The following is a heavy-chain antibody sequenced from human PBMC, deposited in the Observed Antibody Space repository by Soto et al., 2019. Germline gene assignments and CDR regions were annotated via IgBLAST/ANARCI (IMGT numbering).Heavy chain of an antibody. CDR1: GGSFSGYY. CDR2: INHSGST. CDR3: ARDKIPRRFAY. D-gene: IGHD2-21*01. V-gene: IGHV4-34*01. J-gene: IGHJ4*02. Sequence: PSETLSLTCAVYGGSFSGYYWTWIRQPPGTGLEWIGEINHSGSTNYNPSLKSRVTISVDTSKNQFSLKLTSVTAADTAVYYCARDKIPRRFAYWAQGTLVSASS.